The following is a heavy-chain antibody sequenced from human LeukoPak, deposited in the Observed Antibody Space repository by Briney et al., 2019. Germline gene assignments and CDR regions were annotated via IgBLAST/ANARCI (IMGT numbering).Heavy chain of an antibody. J-gene: IGHJ4*02. CDR2: ISWNSGSI. Sequence: PGGSLRLSCAASGFTFDDYAMHWVRQAPGKGLEWVSGISWNSGSIGYADSVKGRFTISRDNAKNSLYLQMNSLRAEDTALYYCAKAHYYDSSGYQRRVYFDYWGQGTLVTVSS. D-gene: IGHD3-22*01. V-gene: IGHV3-9*01. CDR3: AKAHYYDSSGYQRRVYFDY. CDR1: GFTFDDYA.